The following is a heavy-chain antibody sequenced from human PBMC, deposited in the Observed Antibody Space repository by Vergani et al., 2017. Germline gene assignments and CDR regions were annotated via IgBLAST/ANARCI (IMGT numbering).Heavy chain of an antibody. CDR1: GGSITTGSHY. V-gene: IGHV4-61*02. D-gene: IGHD3-10*01. Sequence: QVQVQESGPGLVEPSQTLSLTCSVSGGSITTGSHYWSWIRQPAGKGLEWIGRIFYTGSTNYNPSLKSRVTISVDTSKNQFALRLSSVTAADTAIYYCARDSDNYGSGSYYDYWGQGTLVTVSS. CDR2: IFYTGST. CDR3: ARDSDNYGSGSYYDY. J-gene: IGHJ4*02.